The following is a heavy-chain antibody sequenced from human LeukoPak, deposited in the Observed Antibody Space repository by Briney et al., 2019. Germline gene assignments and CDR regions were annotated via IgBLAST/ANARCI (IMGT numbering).Heavy chain of an antibody. CDR2: IYTSGST. CDR3: ARLSSSWYQDWYFDL. D-gene: IGHD6-13*01. Sequence: PSETLSLTCTVSGGSISNYDWSWIRQPAGKGLEWIGRIYTSGSTTCNPSLKSRVTMSEDTSKKQFSLKLSSVTAADTAVYYCARLSSSWYQDWYFDLWGRGTLVTVSS. CDR1: GGSISNYD. J-gene: IGHJ2*01. V-gene: IGHV4-4*07.